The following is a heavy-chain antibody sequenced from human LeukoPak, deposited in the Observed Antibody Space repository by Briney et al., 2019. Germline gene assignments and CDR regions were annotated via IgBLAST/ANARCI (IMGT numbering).Heavy chain of an antibody. CDR2: IYYTRST. D-gene: IGHD3-9*01. Sequence: SETLSLTCTVSGGSISSYYWSWIRQPPGKGLEWIGYIYYTRSTHYNHSLKSRVTISVDTSKNQFSLKLSSVTAADAAMYFYARVRYSDVLTGYYGDGYFDYWGQGTLVTVSS. V-gene: IGHV4-59*01. J-gene: IGHJ4*02. CDR1: GGSISSYY. CDR3: ARVRYSDVLTGYYGDGYFDY.